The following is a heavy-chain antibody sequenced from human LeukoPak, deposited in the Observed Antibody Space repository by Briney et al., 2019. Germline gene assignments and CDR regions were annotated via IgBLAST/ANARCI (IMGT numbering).Heavy chain of an antibody. CDR3: ATVGAVAGKYYFDY. V-gene: IGHV4-4*07. CDR2: IYNSGST. J-gene: IGHJ4*02. CDR1: GGSISNYY. Sequence: SETLSLTCTVSGGSISNYYWSWIRQPAEKGLEWIGRIYNSGSTNYNPSLKSRVTISADTSKNQFSLKLSSVTAADTAVYYCATVGAVAGKYYFDYWGQGTLVTVSS. D-gene: IGHD6-19*01.